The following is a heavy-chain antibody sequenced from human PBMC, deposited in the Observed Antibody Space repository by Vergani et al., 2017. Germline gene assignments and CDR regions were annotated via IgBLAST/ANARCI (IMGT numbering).Heavy chain of an antibody. CDR3: ARDQVVAATLYYYYYGMDV. V-gene: IGHV1-69*18. CDR2: IIPIFGTA. D-gene: IGHD2-15*01. CDR1: GGTFSSYA. J-gene: IGHJ6*02. Sequence: QVQLVQSGAEVKKPGSSVKVSCKASGGTFSSYAISWVRQAPGQGREWMGRIIPIFGTANYAQKFQGRVTITADESTSTAYMELSSLRSEDTAVYYCARDQVVAATLYYYYYGMDVWGQGTTVTVSS.